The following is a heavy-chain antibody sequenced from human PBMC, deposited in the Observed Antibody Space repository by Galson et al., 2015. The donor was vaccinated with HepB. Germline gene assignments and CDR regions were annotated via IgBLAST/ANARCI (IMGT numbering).Heavy chain of an antibody. CDR1: GYSFISYS. J-gene: IGHJ3*02. Sequence: QSGAEVKKPGESLKISCKGSGYSFISYSISWVRQMPGKGLEWMGRIDPSDSYTNYGPSFQGHVTISADRSISTAYLQWSSLKASDTAIYYCARHGGGGYAFDIWGQGTMVTVSP. CDR2: IDPSDSYT. V-gene: IGHV5-10-1*01. D-gene: IGHD5-24*01. CDR3: ARHGGGGYAFDI.